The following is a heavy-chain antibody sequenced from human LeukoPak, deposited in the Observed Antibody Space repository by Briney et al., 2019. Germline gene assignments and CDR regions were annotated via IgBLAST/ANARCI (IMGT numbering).Heavy chain of an antibody. CDR1: GGSFSGYY. V-gene: IGHV4-34*01. J-gene: IGHJ4*02. D-gene: IGHD3-10*01. CDR2: INHSGST. Sequence: SETLSLTCAVYGGSFSGYYWSWIRQPPGKGLEWIGEINHSGSTNYNPSLKSRVTISVDTSKNQFSLKLSSVTAADTAVYYCARHRTYYYGSGSYYKVLDYWGQGTLVTVSS. CDR3: ARHRTYYYGSGSYYKVLDY.